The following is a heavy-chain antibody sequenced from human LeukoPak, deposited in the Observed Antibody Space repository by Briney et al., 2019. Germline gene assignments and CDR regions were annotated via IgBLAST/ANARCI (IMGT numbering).Heavy chain of an antibody. J-gene: IGHJ6*03. CDR1: GGTFSSYA. CDR2: IIPIFGTA. D-gene: IGHD3-3*01. V-gene: IGHV1-69*01. Sequence: SVKVSCKASGGTFSSYAISWVRQAPGQGLEWMGGIIPIFGTANYAQKFQGRVTITADESTSTAYMELSSLRSEDTAVYYCARDLRCYDFWSGYFSNHYYYMDVWGKGTTVTVSS. CDR3: ARDLRCYDFWSGYFSNHYYYMDV.